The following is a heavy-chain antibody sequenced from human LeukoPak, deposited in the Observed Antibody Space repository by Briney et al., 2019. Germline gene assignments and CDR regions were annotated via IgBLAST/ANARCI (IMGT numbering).Heavy chain of an antibody. CDR2: ISNNGGST. Sequence: PGGSLRLSCSASGFTFSRYAIHWVRQAPGKGLEYVSAISNNGGSTYYADSVMGRFTISRDNSKNTLYLQMSSLRTEDTAVYYCARDLGYYFDCWGQGTLVTVSS. CDR1: GFTFSRYA. CDR3: ARDLGYYFDC. V-gene: IGHV3-64D*09. J-gene: IGHJ4*02. D-gene: IGHD3-16*01.